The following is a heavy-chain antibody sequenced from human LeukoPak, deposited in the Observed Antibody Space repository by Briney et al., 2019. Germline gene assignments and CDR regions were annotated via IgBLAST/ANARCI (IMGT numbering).Heavy chain of an antibody. Sequence: ASVKVSCKASGYTFTSYDINWVRQATGQGLEWMGWMNPNSGNTGYAQKFQGRVTMTRNTSISTAYMELSSLRSEDTAVYYCARREIRFLEWLLAYYYYGMDVWGQGTTVTVSS. CDR3: ARREIRFLEWLLAYYYYGMDV. D-gene: IGHD3-3*01. CDR1: GYTFTSYD. V-gene: IGHV1-8*01. CDR2: MNPNSGNT. J-gene: IGHJ6*02.